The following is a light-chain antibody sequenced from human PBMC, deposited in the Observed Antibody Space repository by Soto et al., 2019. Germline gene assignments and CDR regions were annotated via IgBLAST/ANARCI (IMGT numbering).Light chain of an antibody. CDR3: CSHAGINTYV. CDR1: SSDVGSGNV. CDR2: EGF. J-gene: IGLJ1*01. Sequence: QSALTQPASVSGSPGQSITITYTGTSSDVGSGNVVSWYQHYPGKAPQLMIYEGFKRPSGVSSRFSGSKSGITASLTISGLQAEDEAEYYCCSHAGINTYVFGTGTKLTVL. V-gene: IGLV2-23*01.